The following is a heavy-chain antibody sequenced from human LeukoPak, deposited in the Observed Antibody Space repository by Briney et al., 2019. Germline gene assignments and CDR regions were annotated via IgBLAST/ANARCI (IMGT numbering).Heavy chain of an antibody. CDR1: GGSISSNY. D-gene: IGHD1-1*01. J-gene: IGHJ4*02. Sequence: PSETLSLTCSVSGGSISSNYWSWIRQPAGKGLEWIGRIYTSGSTKYNPSLKSRVTMSVDTSKNQFSLKLSSVTSTDTAVYYCAREWNPSGWVDYFDSWGQGTLVTVSP. CDR2: IYTSGST. V-gene: IGHV4-4*07. CDR3: AREWNPSGWVDYFDS.